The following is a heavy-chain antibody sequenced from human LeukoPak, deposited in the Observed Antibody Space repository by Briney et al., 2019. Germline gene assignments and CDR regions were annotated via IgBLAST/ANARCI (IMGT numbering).Heavy chain of an antibody. CDR3: ARVSGSIAAAGTRYYYYYMDA. J-gene: IGHJ6*03. Sequence: SETLSLTCTVSGGSISSYYWSWIRQPPGKGLEWIGYIYYSGSTNYNPSLKSRVTIPVDTSKNQFSLKLSSVTAADTAVYYCARVSGSIAAAGTRYYYYYMDAWGKGATVTISS. CDR2: IYYSGST. CDR1: GGSISSYY. V-gene: IGHV4-59*01. D-gene: IGHD6-13*01.